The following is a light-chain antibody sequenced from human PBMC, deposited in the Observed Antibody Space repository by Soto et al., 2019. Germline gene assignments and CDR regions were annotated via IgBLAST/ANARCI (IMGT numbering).Light chain of an antibody. CDR2: EVN. Sequence: QSVLTQPPSASGSPGQSVTISCTGTSRDVGTYNYVSWYQKYPGKAPKLIIYEVNKRPSGVPDLFSGSKSGHTASLAVSGLQSEDEAYYYCSSYAGSTTPFGGGTKLTVL. CDR1: SRDVGTYNY. V-gene: IGLV2-8*01. CDR3: SSYAGSTTP. J-gene: IGLJ2*01.